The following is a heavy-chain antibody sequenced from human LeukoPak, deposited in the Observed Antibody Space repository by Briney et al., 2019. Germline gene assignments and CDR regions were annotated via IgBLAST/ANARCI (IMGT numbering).Heavy chain of an antibody. J-gene: IGHJ3*02. CDR1: GFTFSSYS. CDR3: ARDGYYYDSSGYFDSAFDI. Sequence: KSGGSLRLSCAASGFTFSSYSMTWVRQAPGKGLEWVSSISSSSSYIYYADSVKGRFTISRDNAKNSLYLQMNSLRAEDTAVYYCARDGYYYDSSGYFDSAFDIWGQGTMVTVSS. V-gene: IGHV3-21*01. CDR2: ISSSSSYI. D-gene: IGHD3-22*01.